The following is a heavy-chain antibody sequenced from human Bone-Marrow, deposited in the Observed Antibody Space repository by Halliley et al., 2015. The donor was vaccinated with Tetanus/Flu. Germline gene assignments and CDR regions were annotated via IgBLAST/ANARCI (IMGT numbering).Heavy chain of an antibody. V-gene: IGHV3-53*01. CDR2: FYCGGGT. J-gene: IGHJ4*02. Sequence: KGLGWVSFFYCGGGTYYADSVKGRFTTSRDTSKNMVYLQRHNLRVGDTAVYSCAEEFAHGFHSWGQGPLVTVSS. D-gene: IGHD3-10*01. CDR3: AEEFAHGFHS.